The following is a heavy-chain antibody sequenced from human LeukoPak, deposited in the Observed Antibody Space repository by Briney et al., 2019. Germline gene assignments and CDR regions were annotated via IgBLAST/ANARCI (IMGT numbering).Heavy chain of an antibody. Sequence: PGGSLRLSCAASGFTFSSYSMNWVRQAPGKGLEWVSYISSSSSTIYYADSVKGRFTISRDNAKNSLYLQMNTRRAEDTAVYYCASTIFGVVNWGQGTLVTVSS. CDR2: ISSSSSTI. CDR1: GFTFSSYS. D-gene: IGHD3-3*01. J-gene: IGHJ4*02. CDR3: ASTIFGVVN. V-gene: IGHV3-48*04.